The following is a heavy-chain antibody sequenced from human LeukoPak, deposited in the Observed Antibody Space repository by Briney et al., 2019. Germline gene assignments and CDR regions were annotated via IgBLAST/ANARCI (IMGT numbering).Heavy chain of an antibody. V-gene: IGHV1-3*01. J-gene: IGHJ4*02. CDR2: INAGNGNT. CDR3: ARGFCSSTSCHPLGY. D-gene: IGHD2-2*01. CDR1: GYTFTSYA. Sequence: ASVKVSCKASGYTFTSYAMHWVRQAPGQRLEWMGWINAGNGNTKYSQKFQGRATITRDTSASTAYMELSSLRSEDTAVYYCARGFCSSTSCHPLGYWGQGTLVTVSS.